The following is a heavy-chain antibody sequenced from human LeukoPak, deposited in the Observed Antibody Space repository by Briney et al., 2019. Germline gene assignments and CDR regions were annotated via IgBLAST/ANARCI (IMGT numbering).Heavy chain of an antibody. Sequence: PSETLSLTCTVSGGSISSSSYYWGWIRQPPGKGLEWIGTFFFGGSTYYNPSLESRVTILVDTSKNQFSLKLSSVTAADTAVYYCASPLGYCSSTNCYGDYWGQGTLVTVSS. CDR1: GGSISSSSYY. D-gene: IGHD2-2*01. CDR3: ASPLGYCSSTNCYGDY. V-gene: IGHV4-39*01. CDR2: FFFGGST. J-gene: IGHJ4*02.